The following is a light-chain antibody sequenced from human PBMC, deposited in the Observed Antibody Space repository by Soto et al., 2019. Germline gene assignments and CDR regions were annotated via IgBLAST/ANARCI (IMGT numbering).Light chain of an antibody. J-gene: IGLJ1*01. Sequence: QSALTQPASVSGSPGQSITISCTGTNSDVGGYNYVSWYQQHPGKAPKLMIHDVNNRPSGVSNRFSGSKSGNTASLAISGLQADDEADYFCSSYTRTSSLVFGTGTKLTVL. CDR2: DVN. CDR1: NSDVGGYNY. V-gene: IGLV2-14*01. CDR3: SSYTRTSSLV.